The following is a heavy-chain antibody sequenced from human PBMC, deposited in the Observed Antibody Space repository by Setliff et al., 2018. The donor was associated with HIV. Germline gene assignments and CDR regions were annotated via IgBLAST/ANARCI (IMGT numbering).Heavy chain of an antibody. Sequence: SETLSLTCTVSGDSISSGSYYWSWIRQPAGKRLEWLGSVYQSGSTSYNPSLSSRLTISVDTSKNQVSLRLSSVTAADTGVYYCARHRDPPGTSWIFYYYYMDLWGGGTTVTVSS. CDR2: VYQSGST. CDR1: GDSISSGSYY. CDR3: ARHRDPPGTSWIFYYYYMDL. J-gene: IGHJ6*03. V-gene: IGHV4-39*01. D-gene: IGHD2-2*01.